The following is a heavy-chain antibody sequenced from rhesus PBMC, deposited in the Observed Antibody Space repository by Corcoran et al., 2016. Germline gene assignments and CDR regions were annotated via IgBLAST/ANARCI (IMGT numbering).Heavy chain of an antibody. CDR2: IDGNSAST. J-gene: IGHJ6*01. CDR3: ATTGTGTIYYGLDS. Sequence: QVKLQQWGEGLVKPSETLSLTCAVYGGSISGYDWSWIRQPPGRGLEWIGNIDGNSASTNYNPSLKNRVTISKDTSKNQFSLKLSSVTAADTAVYYCATTGTGTIYYGLDSWGQGVVVTISS. D-gene: IGHD1-26*01. V-gene: IGHV4-73*01. CDR1: GGSISGYD.